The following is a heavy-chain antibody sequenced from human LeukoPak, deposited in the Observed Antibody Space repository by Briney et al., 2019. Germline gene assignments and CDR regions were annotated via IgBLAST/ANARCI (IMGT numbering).Heavy chain of an antibody. Sequence: SETLSLTCTVSGGSISSYYWSWIRQPPGKGLEWIGYIHYSGSTNYNPSLKSRVTISVDTSKNQFSLKLSSVTAADTAVYYCARDPIAAAGTVGYFDYWGQGTLVTVSS. J-gene: IGHJ4*02. CDR2: IHYSGST. D-gene: IGHD6-13*01. CDR3: ARDPIAAAGTVGYFDY. CDR1: GGSISSYY. V-gene: IGHV4-59*01.